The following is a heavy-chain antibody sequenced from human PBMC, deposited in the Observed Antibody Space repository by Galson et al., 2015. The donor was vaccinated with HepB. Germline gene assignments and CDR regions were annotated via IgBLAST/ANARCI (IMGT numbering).Heavy chain of an antibody. J-gene: IGHJ2*01. V-gene: IGHV3-7*03. D-gene: IGHD1-26*01. CDR2: ISQDGSEK. CDR3: ARGGTYSDWYFDL. CDR1: EFTFSRYW. Sequence: SLRLSCAISEFTFSRYWVHWVRQAPGKGLEWVANISQDGSEKYYVDSVKGRFTISRDNASNSLFLEMNSLRTEDTAVFYCARGGTYSDWYFDLWGRGTLVTVSS.